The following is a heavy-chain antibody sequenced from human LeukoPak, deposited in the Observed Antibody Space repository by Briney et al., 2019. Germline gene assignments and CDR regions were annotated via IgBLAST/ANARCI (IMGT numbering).Heavy chain of an antibody. CDR3: ARPVYYDILTGYSGRNWFDP. V-gene: IGHV1-69*06. J-gene: IGHJ5*02. CDR2: IIPIFGTA. D-gene: IGHD3-9*01. CDR1: GGTFSSYA. Sequence: ASVKVCCKASGGTFSSYAISWVRQAPGQGLEWMGGIIPIFGTANYAQKFQGRVTITADKSTSTAYMELSSLRSEDTAVYYCARPVYYDILTGYSGRNWFDPWGQGTLVTVSS.